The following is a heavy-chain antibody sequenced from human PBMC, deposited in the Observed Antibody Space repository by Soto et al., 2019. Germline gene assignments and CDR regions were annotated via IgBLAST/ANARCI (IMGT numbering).Heavy chain of an antibody. Sequence: GESLKISCKTSGYSFTDHWIGWVRQMPGKGLEWMGIIYPGDSYTNYSPSFQGHVTISADKSISTAYLQWSSLKASDTAMYYCARVSSSEPYYYYGMDVWGQGTTVTVSS. CDR2: IYPGDSYT. V-gene: IGHV5-51*01. J-gene: IGHJ6*02. D-gene: IGHD6-6*01. CDR3: ARVSSSEPYYYYGMDV. CDR1: GYSFTDHW.